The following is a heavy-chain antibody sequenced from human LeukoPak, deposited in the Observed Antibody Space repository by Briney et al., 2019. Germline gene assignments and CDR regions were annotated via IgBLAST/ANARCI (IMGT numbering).Heavy chain of an antibody. Sequence: SETLSLTCTVSGGSISSSYYYWGWIRQPPGKGLEWIGSIYSSGSTYYNPSLKSRVTISVDTSKNQFSLKLTSVTAADTAAYYCARLGVTAAGPQDYWGQGTLVTVSS. CDR3: ARLGVTAAGPQDY. CDR1: GGSISSSYYY. J-gene: IGHJ4*02. CDR2: IYSSGST. D-gene: IGHD2-21*02. V-gene: IGHV4-39*01.